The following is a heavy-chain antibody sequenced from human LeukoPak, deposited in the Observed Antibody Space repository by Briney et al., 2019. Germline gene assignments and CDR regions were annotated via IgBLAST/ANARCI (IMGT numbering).Heavy chain of an antibody. CDR1: NYSISTGYY. J-gene: IGHJ4*02. D-gene: IGHD3-10*01. CDR2: IYHSGNT. V-gene: IGHV4-38-2*02. CDR3: AKWNSDYNAFDC. Sequence: PSETLSLTCTVSNYSISTGYYWGWIRQPPGKGLEWIGSIYHSGNTYYNPSLKSRVTMSVDTSKNQFSLKLSSVTAADTAVYYCAKWNSDYNAFDCWGQGTLVTISS.